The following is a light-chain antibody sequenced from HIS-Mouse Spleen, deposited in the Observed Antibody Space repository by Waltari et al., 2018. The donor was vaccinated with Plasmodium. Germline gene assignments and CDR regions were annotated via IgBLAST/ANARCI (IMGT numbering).Light chain of an antibody. Sequence: SYELTQPPSVSVSPGQTARITCSGDALTQKYAYWYQQKSGQAPVLVIYEDSKRPSGIPERFACSSSGTMATLTISGAQVEDEADYYCYSTDSSGNHRVFGGGTKLTVL. J-gene: IGLJ3*02. CDR1: ALTQKY. CDR2: EDS. CDR3: YSTDSSGNHRV. V-gene: IGLV3-10*01.